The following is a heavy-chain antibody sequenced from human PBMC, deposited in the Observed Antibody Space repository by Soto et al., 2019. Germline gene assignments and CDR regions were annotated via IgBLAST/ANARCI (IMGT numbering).Heavy chain of an antibody. CDR3: AKDRRGYCSSTSCPNWYFDL. Sequence: EVQLLESGGGLVQPGGSLRLSCAASGFTFSSYAMSWVRQAPGKGLEWVSAISGSGGSTYYADSVKGRFTISRDNSRNTLCLEMNSLRAEDTAVYYCAKDRRGYCSSTSCPNWYFDLWGRGTLVTVSS. CDR1: GFTFSSYA. V-gene: IGHV3-23*01. D-gene: IGHD2-2*01. CDR2: ISGSGGST. J-gene: IGHJ2*01.